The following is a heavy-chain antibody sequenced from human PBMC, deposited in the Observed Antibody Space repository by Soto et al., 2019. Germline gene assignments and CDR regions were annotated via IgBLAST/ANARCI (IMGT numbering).Heavy chain of an antibody. D-gene: IGHD3-10*01. CDR3: AKGRGGNHRYSFDY. Sequence: EVQLLESGGGLVQPGGSLRLSCAASGFTFSSYAMTWVRQAPGKGLEWVSTITSDGGNTYYVDSVKGRFTISRDNSKNTRYLQMNSLRAEDTAIYYCAKGRGGNHRYSFDYWGQGTLVTVSS. CDR2: ITSDGGNT. V-gene: IGHV3-23*01. CDR1: GFTFSSYA. J-gene: IGHJ4*02.